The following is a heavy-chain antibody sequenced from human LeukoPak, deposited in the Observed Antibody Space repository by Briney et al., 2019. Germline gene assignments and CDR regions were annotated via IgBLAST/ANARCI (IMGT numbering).Heavy chain of an antibody. CDR1: GDTFSSYY. Sequence: ASVKVSCKASGDTFSSYYMHWVRQAPGQGLEWMGIITPSGDSTNYAQKFQGRVTMTRDTSTSTVYMELSSLRSEDTAVYYCAREGFHGRELFPTFDYWGQGTLVTVSS. CDR2: ITPSGDST. J-gene: IGHJ4*02. V-gene: IGHV1-46*01. D-gene: IGHD3-10*01. CDR3: AREGFHGRELFPTFDY.